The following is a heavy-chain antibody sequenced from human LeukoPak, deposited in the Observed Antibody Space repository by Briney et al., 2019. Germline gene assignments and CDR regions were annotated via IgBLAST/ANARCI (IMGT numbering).Heavy chain of an antibody. CDR3: ARDLCSGWLVCAFDI. CDR1: GFTFSRYT. V-gene: IGHV3-21*01. D-gene: IGHD6-19*01. CDR2: ISSSSSYI. Sequence: KPGGSLRLSCAASGFTFSRYTIHWVRQAPGKGLEWVSSISSSSSYIYYADSVKGRFTISRDNAKNSLYLQMNSLRAEDTAVYYCARDLCSGWLVCAFDIWGQGTMVTVSS. J-gene: IGHJ3*02.